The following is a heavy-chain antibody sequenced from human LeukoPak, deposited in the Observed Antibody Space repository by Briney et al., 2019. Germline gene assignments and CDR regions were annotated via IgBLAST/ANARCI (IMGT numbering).Heavy chain of an antibody. CDR2: ISGSGGST. Sequence: GGSLRLSCAASGFIFSDYGMHWVRQAPGKGLEWVSGISGSGGSTYYADSVKGRFTISRDNSKNTLYLQMNSLRAEDTAIYYCAKVKDYYYYGMDVWGQGTTVTVSS. V-gene: IGHV3-23*01. CDR3: AKVKDYYYYGMDV. CDR1: GFIFSDYG. J-gene: IGHJ6*02.